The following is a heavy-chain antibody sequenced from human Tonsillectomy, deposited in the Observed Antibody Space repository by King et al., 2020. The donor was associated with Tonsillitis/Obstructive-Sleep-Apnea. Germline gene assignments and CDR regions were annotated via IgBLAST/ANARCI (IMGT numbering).Heavy chain of an antibody. D-gene: IGHD2-2*01. CDR3: ARVCSSTSCYGYYFDY. CDR1: GFTFTDYE. J-gene: IGHJ4*02. CDR2: ISTSGRTM. Sequence: VQLVESGGGLVQPGGSLRLSCAASGFTFTDYEINWVRQAPGKGLEWVSYISTSGRTMYYADSVKGRFTISRDNAKNSLYLQMNSLRADDTAVYYCARVCSSTSCYGYYFDYWGRGTLVTVSS. V-gene: IGHV3-48*03.